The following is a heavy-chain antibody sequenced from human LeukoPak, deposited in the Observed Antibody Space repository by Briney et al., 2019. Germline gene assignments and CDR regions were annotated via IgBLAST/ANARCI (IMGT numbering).Heavy chain of an antibody. Sequence: GGSLRLSCAASGFTFSSYSMNWVRQAPGKGLEWVSYISSSSSTIYYADSVKGRFTISRDNAKNSLYLQMNSLRAEDTAVYYCAKAPVTSCRGAFCYPFDSWGQGTLVTVSS. D-gene: IGHD2-15*01. V-gene: IGHV3-48*01. J-gene: IGHJ4*02. CDR2: ISSSSSTI. CDR1: GFTFSSYS. CDR3: AKAPVTSCRGAFCYPFDS.